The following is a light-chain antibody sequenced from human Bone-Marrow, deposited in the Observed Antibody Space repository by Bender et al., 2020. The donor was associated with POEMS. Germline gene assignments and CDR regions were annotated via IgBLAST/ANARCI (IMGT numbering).Light chain of an antibody. CDR3: QLWDSRSDNMV. CDR1: NIGTKS. CDR2: DDS. Sequence: SFVLTQPPSVSVAPGQTAKITCGGDNIGTKSVHWYQQKPGQAPAVVVYDDSDRPSRFSEPFSGSNSERSATLTISGVEAGDEADYCCQLWDSRSDNMVFGGGTKLTVV. J-gene: IGLJ2*01. V-gene: IGLV3-21*02.